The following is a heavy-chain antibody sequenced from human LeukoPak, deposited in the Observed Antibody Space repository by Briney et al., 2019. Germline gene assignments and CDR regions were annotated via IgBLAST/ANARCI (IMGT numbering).Heavy chain of an antibody. J-gene: IGHJ3*02. CDR1: GYTFTGYY. CDR3: ARDGEVDRAFDI. Sequence: ASVKVSCKASGYTFTGYYMHWVRQAPGQGLEWMGWINPNSGGTNYAQKFQGRVTMTRDTSISTAYMELSSLRAEDTAVYYCARDGEVDRAFDIWGQGTMVTVSS. D-gene: IGHD3-3*01. CDR2: INPNSGGT. V-gene: IGHV1-2*02.